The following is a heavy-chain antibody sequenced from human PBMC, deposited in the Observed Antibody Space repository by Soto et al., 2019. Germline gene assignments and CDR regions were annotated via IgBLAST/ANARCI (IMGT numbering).Heavy chain of an antibody. V-gene: IGHV4-34*01. Sequence: SETLSLTCAVYGGSFSGYYWSWIRQPPGKGLEWIGEINHSGSTNYNPSLKSRVTIPVDTAKNQFSLKLSSVTAADTAVYYCARGGATYYDILTGPQTHNWFDPWGQGTLVTVSS. D-gene: IGHD3-9*01. CDR1: GGSFSGYY. J-gene: IGHJ5*02. CDR3: ARGGATYYDILTGPQTHNWFDP. CDR2: INHSGST.